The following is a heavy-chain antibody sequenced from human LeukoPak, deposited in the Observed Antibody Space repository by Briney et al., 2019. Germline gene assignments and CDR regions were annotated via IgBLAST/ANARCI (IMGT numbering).Heavy chain of an antibody. V-gene: IGHV3-23*01. D-gene: IGHD3-9*01. J-gene: IGHJ4*02. Sequence: PGGSLRLSCAASGFTFSSYGMSWVRQAPGKGLEWVSAISGSGGSTYYADSVKGRFTISRDNSKNTLYLQMNSLRAEDTAVYYCAHKGIHYDILPGYYRGYYFDYWGQGTLVTVSS. CDR3: AHKGIHYDILPGYYRGYYFDY. CDR2: ISGSGGST. CDR1: GFTFSSYG.